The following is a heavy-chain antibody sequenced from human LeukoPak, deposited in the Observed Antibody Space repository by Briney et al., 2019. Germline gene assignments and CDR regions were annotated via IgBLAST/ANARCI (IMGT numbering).Heavy chain of an antibody. CDR3: ARLASSGWSHCDY. D-gene: IGHD6-19*01. V-gene: IGHV4-59*08. J-gene: IGHJ4*02. Sequence: SETLSLTCTVSGGSISGYYWSWIRQPPGKGPEWIGYIYYSGSTNYNPSLKSRVTISVDTSKSQFSLKMNSVTAADTAVYYCARLASSGWSHCDYWGQGTLVTVSS. CDR2: IYYSGST. CDR1: GGSISGYY.